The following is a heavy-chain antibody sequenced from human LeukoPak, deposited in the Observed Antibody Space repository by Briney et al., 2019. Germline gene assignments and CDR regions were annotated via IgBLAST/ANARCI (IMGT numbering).Heavy chain of an antibody. CDR2: MNPNSGNT. V-gene: IGHV1-8*03. J-gene: IGHJ4*02. D-gene: IGHD1-26*01. CDR3: ARGQDGSYYGYFDY. Sequence: GASVKVSCKDTGYTFTSYYINWVRQATGQGLEWMGWMNPNSGNTGYAQKFQGRVTITRNTSISTAYMELRSMRSEDTAVYYCARGQDGSYYGYFDYWGQGTLVTVSS. CDR1: GYTFTSYY.